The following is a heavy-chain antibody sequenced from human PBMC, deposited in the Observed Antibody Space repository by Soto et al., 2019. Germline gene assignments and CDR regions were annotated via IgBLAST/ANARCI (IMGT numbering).Heavy chain of an antibody. Sequence: EVQLVESGGGLVQPGGSLRLSCAATGFTFSSYWMHWVRQVPGKGLVWVSRISSDGSSTTYANSVKGRFTISRDNAKNTLYLQMDVLRAEDTAVYYCARGADSRGYHWGQGTLVTVSS. CDR2: ISSDGSST. CDR3: ARGADSRGYH. CDR1: GFTFSSYW. V-gene: IGHV3-74*03. J-gene: IGHJ4*02. D-gene: IGHD3-22*01.